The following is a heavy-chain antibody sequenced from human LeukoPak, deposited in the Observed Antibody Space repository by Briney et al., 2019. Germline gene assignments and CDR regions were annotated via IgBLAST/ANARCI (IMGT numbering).Heavy chain of an antibody. D-gene: IGHD2-15*01. CDR1: GFTFSSYA. V-gene: IGHV3-30*04. Sequence: PGGSLRLSCVASGFTFSSYAMYWVRQAPGKGLDWVAEISYDGSNKYYADSVKGRFTVSRDNSKDTLYLQMDNLRLEDTAVFYCAREVGFNLWGQGTMVTVSS. CDR2: ISYDGSNK. J-gene: IGHJ3*01. CDR3: AREVGFNL.